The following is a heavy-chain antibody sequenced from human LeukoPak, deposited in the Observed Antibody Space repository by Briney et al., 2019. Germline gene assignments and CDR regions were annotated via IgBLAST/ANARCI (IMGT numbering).Heavy chain of an antibody. J-gene: IGHJ3*02. CDR1: GGTFSSYA. Sequence: SVKVSCKASGGTFSSYAISWVRQAPGQGLEWMGGIIPIFGTANYAQKFQGRVMITADESTSTAYMELSSLRSEDTAVYYCARDYRIAAAGYAFDIWGQGTMVTVSS. V-gene: IGHV1-69*01. CDR3: ARDYRIAAAGYAFDI. D-gene: IGHD6-13*01. CDR2: IIPIFGTA.